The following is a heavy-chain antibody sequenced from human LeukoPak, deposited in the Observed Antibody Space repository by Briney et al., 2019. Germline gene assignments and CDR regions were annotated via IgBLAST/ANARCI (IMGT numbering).Heavy chain of an antibody. Sequence: GGSLRLSCAASGFTVNSNYMNWVRQAPGKGLEWVSVIYSGGATYYADSVKGRFTISRDDSKNTLYLQMNSPRAEDTAVYYCARVRPIAVLGSFAYLGQGTLVTVS. D-gene: IGHD6-19*01. CDR3: ARVRPIAVLGSFAY. CDR1: GFTVNSNY. CDR2: IYSGGAT. J-gene: IGHJ4*02. V-gene: IGHV3-53*01.